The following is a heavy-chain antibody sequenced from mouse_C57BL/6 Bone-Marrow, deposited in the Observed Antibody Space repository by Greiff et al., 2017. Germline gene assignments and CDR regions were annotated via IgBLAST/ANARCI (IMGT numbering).Heavy chain of an antibody. J-gene: IGHJ4*01. CDR2: INPNYGTT. D-gene: IGHD2-4*01. CDR3: ARGYDYDYAMDY. Sequence: EMKLMESGPELVKPGASVKISCKASGYSFTDYNMNWVKQSNGKSLEWIGVINPNYGTTSYNQKFKGKATLTVDQSSSTAYMQLNSLTSEDSADYYGARGYDYDYAMDYWGQGTSVTVSS. CDR1: GYSFTDYN. V-gene: IGHV1-39*01.